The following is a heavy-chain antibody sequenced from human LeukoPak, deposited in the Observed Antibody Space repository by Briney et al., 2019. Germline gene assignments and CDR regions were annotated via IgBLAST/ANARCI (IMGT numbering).Heavy chain of an antibody. CDR2: IYYSGSP. Sequence: SETLSLACTVSGGSINSDNYYWGWIRQPPGKGLEWIGNIYYSGSPYYNPSLKSRVTISVDTSKNQFSLKLSSVTAADTAVYYCARAGGYSYGYPLNYWGQGTLVTVSS. J-gene: IGHJ4*02. CDR3: ARAGGYSYGYPLNY. D-gene: IGHD5-18*01. V-gene: IGHV4-39*01. CDR1: GGSINSDNYY.